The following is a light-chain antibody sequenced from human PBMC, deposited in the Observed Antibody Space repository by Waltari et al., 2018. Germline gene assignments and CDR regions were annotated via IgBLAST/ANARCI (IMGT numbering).Light chain of an antibody. Sequence: EIVLTQSPGTLSLSPGERATLSCRAYQSANSKYLAWYQQKPGQDPRLLIYGASSRAAGIPDRFSGSGSGTDFTLTITRLEPEDFAVYYCQQYGSSPWTFGQGTKVEI. CDR2: GAS. V-gene: IGKV3-20*01. CDR3: QQYGSSPWT. J-gene: IGKJ1*01. CDR1: QSANSKY.